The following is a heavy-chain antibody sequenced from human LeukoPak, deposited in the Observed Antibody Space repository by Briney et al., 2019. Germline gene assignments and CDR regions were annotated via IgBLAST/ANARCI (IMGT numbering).Heavy chain of an antibody. D-gene: IGHD5-18*01. V-gene: IGHV4-31*03. Sequence: SETLPLTCTVSGGSISSGGYYWSWIRQHPGKGLEWIGYIYYSGSTYYNPSLKSRVTISVDTSKNQFSLKLSSVTAADTAVYYCARAAGTPAALVFDYWGQGTLVTVSS. CDR1: GGSISSGGYY. J-gene: IGHJ4*02. CDR3: ARAAGTPAALVFDY. CDR2: IYYSGST.